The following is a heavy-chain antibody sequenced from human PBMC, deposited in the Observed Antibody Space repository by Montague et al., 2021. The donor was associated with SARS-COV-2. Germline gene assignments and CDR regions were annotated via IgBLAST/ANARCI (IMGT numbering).Heavy chain of an antibody. V-gene: IGHV2-70*11. Sequence: PALVKPTQTLTLTCTFSGFSLSSSGMSVTWIRQPPGKALEWLARIDWDNDKYYSTSLKTRLTISKDTSKNQVVLTVTNVDPSDTATYYCARIASLVVPVDIPQMYCFGLDVWGQGTPVIVSS. CDR3: ARIASLVVPVDIPQMYCFGLDV. D-gene: IGHD2-2*01. CDR1: GFSLSSSGMS. CDR2: IDWDNDK. J-gene: IGHJ6*02.